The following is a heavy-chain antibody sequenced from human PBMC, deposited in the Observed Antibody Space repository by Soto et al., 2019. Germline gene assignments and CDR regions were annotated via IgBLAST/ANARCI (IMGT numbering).Heavy chain of an antibody. Sequence: GGSLRLSCAASGFTFSSYAMSWVRQAPGKGLGWVSAMSGSGGSTYHAGSVKGRFTISRDNSKTTLYLQLNSLRAEDTAVYYCARADYYGSGSYVFDFWGQGTLVTVSS. CDR3: ARADYYGSGSYVFDF. CDR2: MSGSGGST. J-gene: IGHJ4*02. V-gene: IGHV3-23*01. D-gene: IGHD3-10*01. CDR1: GFTFSSYA.